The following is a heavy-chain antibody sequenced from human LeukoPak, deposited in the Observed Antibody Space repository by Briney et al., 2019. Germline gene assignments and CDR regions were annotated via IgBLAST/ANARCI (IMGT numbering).Heavy chain of an antibody. CDR2: IIPIFGTA. D-gene: IGHD3-9*01. CDR3: ASWGRYYDILTGYYKRPNWFDP. V-gene: IGHV1-69*01. CDR1: GGTFSSYA. Sequence: SVKVSCKASGGTFSSYAISWVRQAPGQGLEWMGGIIPIFGTANYAQKFQGRVTITADESTSTAYMELSSLRSEDTAVYYCASWGRYYDILTGYYKRPNWFDPWGQGTLVTVSS. J-gene: IGHJ5*02.